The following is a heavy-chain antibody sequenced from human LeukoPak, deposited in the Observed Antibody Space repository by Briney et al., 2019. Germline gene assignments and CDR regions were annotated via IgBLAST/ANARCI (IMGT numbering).Heavy chain of an antibody. CDR3: ARDRNFYYFDY. CDR1: GFTFNDYT. CDR2: ITGDRNYI. D-gene: IGHD3-3*01. Sequence: GGSLRLSCAASGFTFNDYTMTWVRQAPGKGLEWVSSITGDRNYIFYADSVKGRFTISRENAKNSLFLELNSLRVEERAVYYLARDRNFYYFDYWGQGALVTVSS. J-gene: IGHJ4*02. V-gene: IGHV3-21*01.